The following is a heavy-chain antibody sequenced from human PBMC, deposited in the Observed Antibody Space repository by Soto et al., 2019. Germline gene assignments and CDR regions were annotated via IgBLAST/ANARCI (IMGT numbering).Heavy chain of an antibody. CDR3: ARGNYYGSGSYYHKYYYYYGMDV. CDR2: IYHSGTT. V-gene: IGHV4-38-2*01. CDR1: SFSISSGYY. Sequence: PSETLSLTCAVSSFSISSGYYWGWVRQPPGKGLEWIGSIYHSGTTNYSPSLKSRVTISVDTSKNQFSLKLSSVTAADTAVYYCARGNYYGSGSYYHKYYYYYGMDVWGQGTTVTVSS. J-gene: IGHJ6*02. D-gene: IGHD3-10*01.